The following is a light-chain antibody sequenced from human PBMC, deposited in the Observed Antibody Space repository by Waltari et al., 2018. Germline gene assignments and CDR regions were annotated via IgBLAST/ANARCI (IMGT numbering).Light chain of an antibody. Sequence: QSVLTQPPSVSGTPGQRVTVSSSGSSSTIGTNTVNWYQPSPGMAPKVLIQRNFQRPSGVPDRFSGSKSGTAASLAISGLQSEDEATYYCAAWDDTLNVPVFGGGTKLTVL. CDR3: AAWDDTLNVPV. V-gene: IGLV1-44*01. CDR2: RNF. J-gene: IGLJ3*02. CDR1: SSTIGTNT.